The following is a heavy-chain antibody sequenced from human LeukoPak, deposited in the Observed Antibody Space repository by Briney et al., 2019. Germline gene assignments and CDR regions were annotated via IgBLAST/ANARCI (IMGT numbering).Heavy chain of an antibody. CDR1: GYTFSNHG. D-gene: IGHD3-16*01. V-gene: IGHV1-18*01. J-gene: IGHJ5*02. CDR2: ISAHTGNT. CDR3: ARAEGDYDPLNWIDP. Sequence: ASVKVSCKASGYTFSNHGIGWVRQVPGQGLEWEGWISAHTGNTNYAQKVQGRVTMTTDTSTSTAYMELRSLTSDDTAVYYCARAEGDYDPLNWIDPWGQGTLVIVSS.